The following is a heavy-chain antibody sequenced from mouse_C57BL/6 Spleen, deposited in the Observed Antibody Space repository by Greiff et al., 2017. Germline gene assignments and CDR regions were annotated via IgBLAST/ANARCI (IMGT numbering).Heavy chain of an antibody. V-gene: IGHV1-64*01. CDR2: IHPNSGST. D-gene: IGHD2-4*01. Sequence: QVQLQQSGAELVKPGASVKLSCKASGYTFTSYWMHWVKQRPGQGLEWIGMIHPNSGSTNYNEKFKSKATLTVDKSSSTAYMQLSSLTSEDSAVYYCARFDYDGAYYYAMDYWGQGTSVTVSS. CDR3: ARFDYDGAYYYAMDY. CDR1: GYTFTSYW. J-gene: IGHJ4*01.